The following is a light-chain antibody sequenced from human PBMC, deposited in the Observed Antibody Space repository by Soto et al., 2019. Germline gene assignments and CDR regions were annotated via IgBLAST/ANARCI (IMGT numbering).Light chain of an antibody. V-gene: IGKV3-20*01. CDR3: QQYGSQYI. J-gene: IGKJ2*01. CDR1: QSVNTYS. Sequence: EIVLTQSPGTLSLSPGERATLSCRASQSVNTYSLAWYQQKPGQTPRLLIYGASSRATGVTDRFTGSGSGTYFTLTISRLEPEDFAVYYCQQYGSQYIFGQGTKLEIK. CDR2: GAS.